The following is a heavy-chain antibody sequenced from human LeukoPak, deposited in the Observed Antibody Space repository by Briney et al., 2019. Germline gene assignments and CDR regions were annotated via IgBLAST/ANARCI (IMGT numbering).Heavy chain of an antibody. D-gene: IGHD3-16*01. CDR3: AAARAYYDYVWGSLRPDIFDK. J-gene: IGHJ3*02. Sequence: SVKVSCKTSGFTFSTSAVQWVRQARGQRLEWIGWIVVGTDNTNYAQKFQERVTITRDMSTSTAYMELSSLRSEDTAVYYCAAARAYYDYVWGSLRPDIFDKWGQGTMVTVSS. CDR2: IVVGTDNT. V-gene: IGHV1-58*01. CDR1: GFTFSTSA.